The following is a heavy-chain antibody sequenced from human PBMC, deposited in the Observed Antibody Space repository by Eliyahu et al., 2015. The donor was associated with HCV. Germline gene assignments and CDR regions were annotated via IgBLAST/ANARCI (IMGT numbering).Heavy chain of an antibody. CDR3: ARDTNFHDFWSGYPIRTYYYYYGMDV. D-gene: IGHD3-3*01. J-gene: IGHJ6*02. Sequence: EVQLVESGGGLVKPGGSLRLSCAASGFTFSSYSMNWVRXXPGKGLEWVSSISSSSSYIYYADSVKGRFTISRDNAKNSLYLQMNSLRAEDTAVYYCARDTNFHDFWSGYPIRTYYYYYGMDVWGQGTTVTVSS. CDR2: ISSSSSYI. CDR1: GFTFSSYS. V-gene: IGHV3-21*01.